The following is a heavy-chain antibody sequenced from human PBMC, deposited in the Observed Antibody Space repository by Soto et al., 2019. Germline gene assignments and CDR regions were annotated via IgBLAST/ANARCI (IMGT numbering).Heavy chain of an antibody. J-gene: IGHJ5*02. Sequence: EVQLLESGGGLVQPGGSLRLSCAASGFTFSSYAMSWVRQAPGKGLEWVSSISGSGDSTHYADSVKGRFTISRDNSKNTLYLQMNSQRVADTAGYYCAIGYSYAPFDPWGRGTLVTVSS. CDR3: AIGYSYAPFDP. D-gene: IGHD5-18*01. CDR2: ISGSGDST. CDR1: GFTFSSYA. V-gene: IGHV3-23*01.